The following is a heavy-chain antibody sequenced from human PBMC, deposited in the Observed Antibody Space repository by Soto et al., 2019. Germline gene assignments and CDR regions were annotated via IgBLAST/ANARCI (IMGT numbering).Heavy chain of an antibody. CDR3: AREGILDLPAATWFDP. CDR2: INPNSGGT. J-gene: IGHJ5*02. CDR1: GYTFTGYY. D-gene: IGHD2-2*01. V-gene: IGHV1-2*02. Sequence: ASVKVSCKASGYTFTGYYMHWVRQAPGQGLEWMGWINPNSGGTNYAQKFQGRVSMTRDTSTRTAYMELTRLRSDDTAVYYCAREGILDLPAATWFDPWGQGTLVTVSS.